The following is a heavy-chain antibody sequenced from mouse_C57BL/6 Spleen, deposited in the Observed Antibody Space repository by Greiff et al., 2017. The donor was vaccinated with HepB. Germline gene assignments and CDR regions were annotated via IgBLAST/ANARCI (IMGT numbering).Heavy chain of an antibody. D-gene: IGHD2-5*01. Sequence: VQLKESGPGLVKPSQSLSLTCSVTGYSITSGYYWNWIRQFPGNKLEWMGYISYDGSNNYNPSLKNRISITRDTSKNQFFLKLNSVTTEDTATYYCARDSNLYAMDYWGQGTSVTVSS. CDR1: GYSITSGYY. J-gene: IGHJ4*01. V-gene: IGHV3-6*01. CDR3: ARDSNLYAMDY. CDR2: ISYDGSN.